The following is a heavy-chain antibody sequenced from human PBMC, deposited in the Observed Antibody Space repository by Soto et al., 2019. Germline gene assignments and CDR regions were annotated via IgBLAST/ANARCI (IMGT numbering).Heavy chain of an antibody. D-gene: IGHD3-10*01. CDR1: GGSISSYY. CDR2: IYYSGST. V-gene: IGHV4-59*01. Sequence: SETLSLTCTVSGGSISSYYWSWIRQPPGKGLEWIGYIYYSGSTNYNPSLRSRVTISVDTSKNQFSLKLSSVTAADTAVYYCARGYYYGSGSYMYYYGMDVWGQGTTVTVSS. J-gene: IGHJ6*02. CDR3: ARGYYYGSGSYMYYYGMDV.